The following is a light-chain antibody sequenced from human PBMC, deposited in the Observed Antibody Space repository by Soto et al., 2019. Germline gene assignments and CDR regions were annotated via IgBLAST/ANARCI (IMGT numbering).Light chain of an antibody. CDR1: QSVSIN. J-gene: IGKJ2*01. CDR2: HAP. V-gene: IGKV3-15*01. Sequence: EIVMTQSPATLSVSPGESATLSCRASQSVSINVAWYQQKPGQAPRLLIHHAPTRDTATPATFRGSGSGTEFTLTIKSRQSEDGALYYCQQYNNWPPETFGQGTKVEIK. CDR3: QQYNNWPPET.